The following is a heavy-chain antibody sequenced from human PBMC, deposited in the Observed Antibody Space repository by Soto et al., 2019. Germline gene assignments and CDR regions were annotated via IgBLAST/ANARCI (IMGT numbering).Heavy chain of an antibody. D-gene: IGHD2-15*01. Sequence: QVQLQESGPGLLKPSQTLSLTCSVSGGSISSGTYYWRWIRHRPGKGLEWIGYMYNSGTSSYSPSLTSRSVLSVDTSKNQFSLKLTSVTAADTATYVCARRLSGSSAFDYWGLGILVTVSS. V-gene: IGHV4-31*03. CDR1: GGSISSGTYY. J-gene: IGHJ4*01. CDR2: MYNSGTS. CDR3: ARRLSGSSAFDY.